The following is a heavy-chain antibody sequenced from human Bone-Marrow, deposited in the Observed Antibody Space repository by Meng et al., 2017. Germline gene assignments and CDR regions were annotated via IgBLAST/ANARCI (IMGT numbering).Heavy chain of an antibody. V-gene: IGHV4-39*07. CDR2: LHDSGST. CDR3: AREWGTLATAADDY. Sequence: LRPQKRGPGRVKPPDALSLTCNVSGGSISASSFYWGWIRQAPGKGLEWIGTLHDSGSTYYNPSLKSRVTISADTSNSQFSLKLSSVTAADTAVYYCAREWGTLATAADDYWGQGTLVTVSS. D-gene: IGHD6-13*01. J-gene: IGHJ4*02. CDR1: GGSISASSFY.